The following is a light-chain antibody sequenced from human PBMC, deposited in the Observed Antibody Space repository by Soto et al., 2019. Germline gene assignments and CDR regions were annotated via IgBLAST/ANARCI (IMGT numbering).Light chain of an antibody. Sequence: DIVLTQSPATLSLSPGERATLSCRASQSVSRNFLAWYQQRPGQAPRLVIYGASSRATGIPDRFSGSGSGTDFTLTISRLEPEDFAVYYCQQYGSSRWTFGQGTKVGIK. CDR2: GAS. CDR1: QSVSRNF. J-gene: IGKJ1*01. CDR3: QQYGSSRWT. V-gene: IGKV3-20*01.